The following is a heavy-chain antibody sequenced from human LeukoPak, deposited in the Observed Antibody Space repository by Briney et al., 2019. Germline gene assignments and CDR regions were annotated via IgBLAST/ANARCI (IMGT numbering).Heavy chain of an antibody. CDR1: GDTFTTDY. D-gene: IGHD3-10*01. CDR3: ARARGSGSYYGHDYYYYHYMDV. Sequence: ASVKVSCKASGDTFTTDYIHWVRQGPGQGPEWMGVSNPSGGSTSNAQKFQGRVTMTRDTSTSTVYMELSSLRSEDTAIYYCARARGSGSYYGHDYYYYHYMDVWGKGTTVTVSS. V-gene: IGHV1-46*01. J-gene: IGHJ6*03. CDR2: SNPSGGST.